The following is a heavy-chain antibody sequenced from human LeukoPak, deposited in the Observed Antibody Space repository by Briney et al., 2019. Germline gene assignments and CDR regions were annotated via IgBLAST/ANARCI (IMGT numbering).Heavy chain of an antibody. Sequence: GGSLRLSCAASGVTFSSYAMSWVRQAPGKGLEWVSAISGSGGSTYYADSVKGRVTISRDNSKNTLYLQMNSLRAEDKAVYYCAKDVIHSRSRGGYYYYYYMDVWGKGTTVTVSS. CDR3: AKDVIHSRSRGGYYYYYYMDV. V-gene: IGHV3-23*01. CDR1: GVTFSSYA. J-gene: IGHJ6*03. D-gene: IGHD6-6*01. CDR2: ISGSGGST.